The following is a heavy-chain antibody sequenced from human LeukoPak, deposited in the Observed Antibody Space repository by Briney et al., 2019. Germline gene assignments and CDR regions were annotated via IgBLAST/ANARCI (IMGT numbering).Heavy chain of an antibody. Sequence: GGSLRLSCAASGFTFSSYAMHWVRQAPGKGLEWVAVISYDGSSKYYADSVKGRFTISRDNSKNTLYLQMNSLRAEDTAVYYCARVGYCSSTSCYTTQYYYYGMDVWGQGTTVTVSS. CDR1: GFTFSSYA. J-gene: IGHJ6*02. CDR3: ARVGYCSSTSCYTTQYYYYGMDV. V-gene: IGHV3-30-3*01. CDR2: ISYDGSSK. D-gene: IGHD2-2*02.